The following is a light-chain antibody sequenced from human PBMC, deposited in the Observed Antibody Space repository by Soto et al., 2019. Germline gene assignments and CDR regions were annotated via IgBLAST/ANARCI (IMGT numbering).Light chain of an antibody. J-gene: IGKJ3*01. Sequence: TQSPSSLSASVGDRVTITCQASQDIGKFLNWYQQKPGQAPRLLIYDASNRATGIPARFSGSGSGTDFTLTISSLEPEDFAVYYCQQRVTFGPGTKVDIK. CDR2: DAS. CDR3: QQRVT. V-gene: IGKV3D-11*01. CDR1: QDIGKF.